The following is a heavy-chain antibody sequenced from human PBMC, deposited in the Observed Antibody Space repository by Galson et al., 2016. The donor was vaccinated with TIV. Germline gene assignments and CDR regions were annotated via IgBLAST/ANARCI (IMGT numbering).Heavy chain of an antibody. J-gene: IGHJ4*02. CDR3: ARDKYDSTTSYSYSGSDY. CDR1: GGSISSGIYS. CDR2: IFHSGNT. V-gene: IGHV4-30-2*06. D-gene: IGHD2/OR15-2a*01. Sequence: TLSLTCAVSGGSISSGIYSWSWIRQSPGKGLEWIGYIFHSGNTNYNPSLESRVTISIDTSTNQFSLKLGSVTAAGTAVYYCARDKYDSTTSYSYSGSDYWGQGTLVSVSS.